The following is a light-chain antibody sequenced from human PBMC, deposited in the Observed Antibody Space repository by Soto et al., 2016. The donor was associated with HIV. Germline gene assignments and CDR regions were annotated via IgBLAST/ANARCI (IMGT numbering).Light chain of an antibody. CDR3: NSRDSSGNRWV. CDR1: SLRSYY. CDR2: GKN. Sequence: SSELTQDPAVSVALGQTVRITCQGDSLRSYYASWYQQEPGQAPVLVIYGKNNRPSGIPDRFSGSNSGNTASLTITGAQAEDEADYYCNSRDSSGNRWVFGGGTKLTVL. V-gene: IGLV3-19*01. J-gene: IGLJ3*02.